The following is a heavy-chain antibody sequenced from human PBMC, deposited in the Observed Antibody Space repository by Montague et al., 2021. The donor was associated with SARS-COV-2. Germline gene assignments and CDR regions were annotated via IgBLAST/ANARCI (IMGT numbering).Heavy chain of an antibody. V-gene: IGHV4-4*07. J-gene: IGHJ3*02. CDR2: IYSSGSA. Sequence: SETLSLTCTVSGGSINDYYWTWVRQPSGGGLEWIGRIYSSGSANXNPXLESRVTMSLDTSKNQFSLNVNSVTAADTAVYYCARVLPDPVRTQYAFDIWGQGTLVTVSS. CDR1: GGSINDYY. CDR3: ARVLPDPVRTQYAFDI.